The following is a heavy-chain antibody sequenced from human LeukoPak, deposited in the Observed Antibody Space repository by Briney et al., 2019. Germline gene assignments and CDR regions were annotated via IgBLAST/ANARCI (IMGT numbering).Heavy chain of an antibody. V-gene: IGHV1-2*02. J-gene: IGHJ6*03. CDR3: AKDRYGDYEAPFHYYMDA. CDR1: GYTFTSYG. Sequence: ASVKVSCKTSGYTFTSYGITWVRQAPGQGLEWMGWINPNSGVTNYAQKLQGRVTITRDTSIDTPYMQLSRLRSDDTAVYYCAKDRYGDYEAPFHYYMDAWGRGTTVTVSS. CDR2: INPNSGVT. D-gene: IGHD5-12*01.